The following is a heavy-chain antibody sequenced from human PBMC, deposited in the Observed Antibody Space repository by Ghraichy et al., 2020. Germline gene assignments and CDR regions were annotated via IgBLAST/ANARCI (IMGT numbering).Heavy chain of an antibody. J-gene: IGHJ4*02. CDR1: GASLDGYY. Sequence: SETLSLTCAVSGASLDGYYGSWIRQPPGEGLEWIAEINHSGHTNYGPSLKSRVTISVDTSKNQFSLTLSSVTAADTAVYYCARGRAETWNYWGQGTLVTVSS. V-gene: IGHV4-34*01. CDR2: INHSGHT. CDR3: ARGRAETWNY. D-gene: IGHD5-12*01.